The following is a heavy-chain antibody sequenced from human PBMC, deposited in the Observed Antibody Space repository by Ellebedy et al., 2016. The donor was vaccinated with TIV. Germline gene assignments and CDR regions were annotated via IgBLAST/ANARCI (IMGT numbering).Heavy chain of an antibody. D-gene: IGHD3-22*01. Sequence: AASVKVSCKASGYTFTSYGISWVRQAPGQGLEWMGWISAYNGNTNYAQKLQGRVTLTTDTSTDTAYMELRSLRSDDTAIYYCARAMGSHYNDPSGYSQFFDYWGQGTLVTVSS. CDR2: ISAYNGNT. J-gene: IGHJ4*02. V-gene: IGHV1-18*01. CDR3: ARAMGSHYNDPSGYSQFFDY. CDR1: GYTFTSYG.